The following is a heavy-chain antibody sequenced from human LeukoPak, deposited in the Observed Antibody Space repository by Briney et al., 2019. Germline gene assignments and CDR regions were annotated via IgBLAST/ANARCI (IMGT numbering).Heavy chain of an antibody. Sequence: ASVKVSCKGSGYTFTSYDINWVRQATGQGLEWMGWMNPNSGNTGYAQKFQGRVTMTRNTSISTAYMELSSLRSEDTAVYYCARARTEEDSSGRYWGQGTLVTVSS. J-gene: IGHJ4*02. CDR1: GYTFTSYD. CDR2: MNPNSGNT. D-gene: IGHD6-19*01. V-gene: IGHV1-8*01. CDR3: ARARTEEDSSGRY.